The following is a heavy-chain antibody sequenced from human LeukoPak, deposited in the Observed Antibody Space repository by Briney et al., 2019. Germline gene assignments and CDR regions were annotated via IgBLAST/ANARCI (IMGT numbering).Heavy chain of an antibody. CDR3: AELGITMIGGV. D-gene: IGHD3-10*02. CDR1: GFTSSSYE. J-gene: IGHJ6*04. CDR2: ISSSGSTI. V-gene: IGHV3-48*03. Sequence: GGSLRLSCAASGFTSSSYEMNWVRQAPGKGLGWVSYISSSGSTIYYADSVKGRFTISRDNAKNSLYLQMNSLRAEDTAVYYCAELGITMIGGVWGKGTTVTISS.